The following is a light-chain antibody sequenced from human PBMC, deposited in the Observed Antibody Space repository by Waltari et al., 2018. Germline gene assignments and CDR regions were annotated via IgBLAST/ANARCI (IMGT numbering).Light chain of an antibody. Sequence: SYVVTPSPSVSVAPGETARITCGGDNLGSKSVHCYQQRPGQAPVLVLSYDSDRPSGIPERFSGSNSGNTATLTISWVEAEDEADYYCLVWHSTIDHQGVFGGGTKLTVL. J-gene: IGLJ2*01. CDR1: NLGSKS. CDR3: LVWHSTIDHQGV. CDR2: YDS. V-gene: IGLV3-21*04.